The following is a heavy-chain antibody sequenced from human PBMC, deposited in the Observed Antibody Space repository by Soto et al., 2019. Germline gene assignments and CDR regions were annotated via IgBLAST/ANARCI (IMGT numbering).Heavy chain of an antibody. D-gene: IGHD3-9*01. V-gene: IGHV3-23*01. CDR1: AFTFSSYA. CDR3: AKERGVLRYFDWLSPYED. J-gene: IGHJ4*02. CDR2: ISGSGGST. Sequence: EVQLLESGGGLVQPGGSLRLSCAASAFTFSSYAMSWVRQAPGKGLEWVSVISGSGGSTYYADSVKGRFTISRDNSKNTLYLQMNSLRAEDTAVYYCAKERGVLRYFDWLSPYEDWGQGTLVTVSS.